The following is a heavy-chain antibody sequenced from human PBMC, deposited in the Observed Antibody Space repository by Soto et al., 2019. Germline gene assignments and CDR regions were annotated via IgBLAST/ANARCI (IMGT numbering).Heavy chain of an antibody. CDR2: IDPSDSYT. V-gene: IGHV5-10-1*01. J-gene: IGHJ5*02. Sequence: PGESLKXSCKGSGYXFTSYWISWVRXMPGKGLEWMGRIDPSDSYTNYSPSFQGHVTISADKSISTAYLQWSSLKASDTAMYYCARETRAVAGRGAFDPWGQGTLVTVSS. D-gene: IGHD6-19*01. CDR3: ARETRAVAGRGAFDP. CDR1: GYXFTSYW.